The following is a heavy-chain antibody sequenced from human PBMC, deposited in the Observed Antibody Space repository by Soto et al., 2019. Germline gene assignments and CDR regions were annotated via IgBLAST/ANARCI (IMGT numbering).Heavy chain of an antibody. Sequence: GGSLRLSCAASGFTFSLYWMHWVRQAPGKGLVWVAVISYDGSNKYYADSVKGRFTISRDNSKNTLYLQMNSLRAEDTAVYYCAKDRGQQLVTEYYYYYYGMDVWGQGTTVTVSS. CDR1: GFTFSLYW. CDR2: ISYDGSNK. CDR3: AKDRGQQLVTEYYYYYYGMDV. D-gene: IGHD6-13*01. V-gene: IGHV3-30*18. J-gene: IGHJ6*02.